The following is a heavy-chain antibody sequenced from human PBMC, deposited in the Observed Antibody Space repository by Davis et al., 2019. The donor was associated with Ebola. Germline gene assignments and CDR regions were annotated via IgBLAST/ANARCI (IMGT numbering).Heavy chain of an antibody. Sequence: SLKISCEASGFSFDDYAMHWVRQAPGKGLEWVSSISWNSGSIDYADSVKGRFTISRDNAKNSLFLQMNGLRADDTALYYCVKDSADEYSVYDSTKRGYYFGLDDWGQGTKVTVSS. CDR3: VKDSADEYSVYDSTKRGYYFGLDD. CDR1: GFSFDDYA. J-gene: IGHJ6*02. D-gene: IGHD5/OR15-5a*01. V-gene: IGHV3-9*01. CDR2: ISWNSGSI.